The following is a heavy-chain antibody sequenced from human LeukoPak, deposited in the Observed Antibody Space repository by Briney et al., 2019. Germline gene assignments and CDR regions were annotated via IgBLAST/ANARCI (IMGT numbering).Heavy chain of an antibody. CDR2: INHSGST. CDR3: ARGPTVVGAGSWFDP. J-gene: IGHJ5*02. D-gene: IGHD1-26*01. Sequence: SETLSLTCAVFGGSFSDYYWSWIRQPPGKGLEWVGEINHSGSTNNNPSLKGRVTISVDTSKNQFSLKLSSVTAADTAVYYCARGPTVVGAGSWFDPWGQGTLVTVSS. CDR1: GGSFSDYY. V-gene: IGHV4-34*01.